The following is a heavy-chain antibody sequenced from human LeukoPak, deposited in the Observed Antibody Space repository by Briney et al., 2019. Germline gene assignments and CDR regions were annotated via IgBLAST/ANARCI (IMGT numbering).Heavy chain of an antibody. CDR3: ARGLRPSSYWSSGISGY. D-gene: IGHD2-8*02. CDR2: MNPNSGNT. Sequence: ASVKVSCTASGYTFTTYDINWVRQATGQGLEWMGRMNPNSGNTGYTQKFQGRVTMTRNTSITTAYMELSSLRSEDTAVYYCARGLRPSSYWSSGISGYWGQGTLVTVSS. J-gene: IGHJ4*02. CDR1: GYTFTTYD. V-gene: IGHV1-8*01.